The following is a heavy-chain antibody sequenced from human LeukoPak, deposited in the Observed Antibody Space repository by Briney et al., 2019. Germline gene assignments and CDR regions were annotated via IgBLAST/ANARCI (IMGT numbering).Heavy chain of an antibody. CDR3: ARIRVGYYGSGSYYGYYMDV. Sequence: SETLSLTCAVYGGSFSGYYWSWIRQPPGKGLEWIGEINHSGSTNYNPSLKSRVTISVDTSKNQFSLKLSSVTAADTAVYYCARIRVGYYGSGSYYGYYMDVWGKGTTVTISS. CDR2: INHSGST. V-gene: IGHV4-34*01. CDR1: GGSFSGYY. D-gene: IGHD3-10*01. J-gene: IGHJ6*03.